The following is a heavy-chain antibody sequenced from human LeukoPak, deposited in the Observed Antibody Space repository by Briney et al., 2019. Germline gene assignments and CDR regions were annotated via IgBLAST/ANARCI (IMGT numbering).Heavy chain of an antibody. CDR3: TRGLPFLEWLSSL. CDR1: GFTFSSYS. D-gene: IGHD3-3*01. Sequence: GSLRLSCAASGFTFSSYSMNWVRQAPGKGLEWVGFIGSKAYGGTTEYAASVKGRFTISRDDSKSIAYLQMNSLKTEDTAVYYCTRGLPFLEWLSSLWGQGTLVIVSS. CDR2: IGSKAYGGTT. V-gene: IGHV3-49*04. J-gene: IGHJ4*02.